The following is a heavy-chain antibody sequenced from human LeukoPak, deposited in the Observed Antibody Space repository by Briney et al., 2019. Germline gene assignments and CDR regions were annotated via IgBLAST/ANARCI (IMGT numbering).Heavy chain of an antibody. D-gene: IGHD6-6*01. J-gene: IGHJ5*02. Sequence: GGSLRLSCAASGFTFSSYAMSWVRQAPGKGLEWVSAISGSGGSTYYADSVKGRFTISRDNSKNTLYLQMNSLRAEDTAVYYCAKGRGSSPPLALTWFDPWGQGTLVTVSS. V-gene: IGHV3-23*01. CDR3: AKGRGSSPPLALTWFDP. CDR1: GFTFSSYA. CDR2: ISGSGGST.